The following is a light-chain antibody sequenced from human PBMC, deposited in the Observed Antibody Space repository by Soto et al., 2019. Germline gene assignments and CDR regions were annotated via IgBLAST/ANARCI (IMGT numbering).Light chain of an antibody. CDR1: QSVSSN. J-gene: IGKJ1*01. CDR2: GAS. CDR3: QQYGASPWT. V-gene: IGKV3-15*01. Sequence: EIVMTQSPATLSVSPGEIATLSFSASQSVSSNLAWYQQKPGQAPRLLIYGASTRATGIPARFSGSGSGTDFTLTISRLEPEDFAVYHCQQYGASPWTFGQGTKVDIK.